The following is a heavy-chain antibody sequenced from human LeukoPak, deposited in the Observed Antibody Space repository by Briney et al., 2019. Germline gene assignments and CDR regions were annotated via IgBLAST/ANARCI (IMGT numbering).Heavy chain of an antibody. Sequence: GGSLRLSCAASGFTFSSYGMHWVRQAPGKGLEWVAVISDDGSKKYYADSVKGRFIISRDNSKNTVYLQMNSLRADDTAVYYCAKDWAQAAAGIAEYFQHWGQGTLVIVSS. CDR3: AKDWAQAAAGIAEYFQH. V-gene: IGHV3-30*18. CDR2: ISDDGSKK. CDR1: GFTFSSYG. J-gene: IGHJ1*01. D-gene: IGHD6-13*01.